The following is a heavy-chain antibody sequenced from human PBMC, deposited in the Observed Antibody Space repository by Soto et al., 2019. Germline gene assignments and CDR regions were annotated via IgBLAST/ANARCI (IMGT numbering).Heavy chain of an antibody. D-gene: IGHD3-22*01. J-gene: IGHJ4*02. CDR3: AKDMYPNYYYDTSCPVACFDN. Sequence: GGSLRLSCAASGFTLSNYGMSWFRQAPGKGLESVSGILGSDYRTNYADAVKGRFIISTDNSKNTLFLYVDSLRAEDRAVYFCAKDMYPNYYYDTSCPVACFDNWGLGTLVTVSS. CDR2: ILGSDYRT. CDR1: GFTLSNYG. V-gene: IGHV3-23*01.